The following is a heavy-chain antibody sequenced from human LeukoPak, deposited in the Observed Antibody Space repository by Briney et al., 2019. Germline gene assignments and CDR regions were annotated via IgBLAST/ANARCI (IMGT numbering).Heavy chain of an antibody. D-gene: IGHD3-10*01. CDR2: VHYTGTT. J-gene: IGHJ5*02. Sequence: SETLSLTCTVSRGSIKSSDFFWGWIRQPPGKGLEWIGTVHYTGTTYYNPSLNSRLTIFADTSKNQFSLTLTSVTAADTAVYYCARHIAMVRGGFDPWGQGNVVTVSS. CDR1: RGSIKSSDFF. CDR3: ARHIAMVRGGFDP. V-gene: IGHV4-39*01.